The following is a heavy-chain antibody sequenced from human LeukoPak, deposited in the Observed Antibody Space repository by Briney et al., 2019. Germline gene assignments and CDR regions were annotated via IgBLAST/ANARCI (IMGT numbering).Heavy chain of an antibody. CDR1: GFSFISHA. CDR2: ISASGGST. Sequence: TGGSLRLSCAASGFSFISHAMSWVRQAPGKGLEWVSGISASGGSTYYADSVKGRFTISRDNSKNTLYLQMNSLRAEDTAVYYCAGPPPYCGGDCSDYWGQGTLVTVSS. V-gene: IGHV3-23*01. CDR3: AGPPPYCGGDCSDY. J-gene: IGHJ4*02. D-gene: IGHD2-21*01.